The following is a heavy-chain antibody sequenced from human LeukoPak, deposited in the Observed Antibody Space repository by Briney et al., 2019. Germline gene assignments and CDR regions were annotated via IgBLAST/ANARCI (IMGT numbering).Heavy chain of an antibody. V-gene: IGHV3-23*01. CDR1: GFTFNNYA. Sequence: YPGGSLRLSCAASGFTFNNYAMSWVRQAPGNGLEWVSAISGSGGSTYYADSVKGRFTISRDNSKNTLYLQMNSLRAEDTAVYYCAKERSSGGRYFDYWGQGTLVTVSS. CDR2: ISGSGGST. J-gene: IGHJ4*02. CDR3: AKERSSGGRYFDY. D-gene: IGHD1-14*01.